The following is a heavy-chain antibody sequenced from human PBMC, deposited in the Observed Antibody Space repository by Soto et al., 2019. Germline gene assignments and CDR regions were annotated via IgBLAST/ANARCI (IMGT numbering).Heavy chain of an antibody. CDR3: ARVDSGSGSYYGDY. CDR2: IYFSGST. J-gene: IGHJ4*02. CDR1: GGSISSGDCY. V-gene: IGHV4-30-4*01. Sequence: QVQLQESGPGLVQPSQTLSLTCTVSGGSISSGDCYWSWIRQPPGKGLEWIGYIYFSGSTYYNPSRKSRVTISVDPSKNQFSLKLSSVTAADTAVYYCARVDSGSGSYYGDYWGQGTLVTVSS. D-gene: IGHD3-10*01.